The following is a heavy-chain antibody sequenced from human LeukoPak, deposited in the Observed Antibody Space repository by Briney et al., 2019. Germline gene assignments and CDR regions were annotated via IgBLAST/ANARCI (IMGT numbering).Heavy chain of an antibody. J-gene: IGHJ4*02. CDR3: ARVGWEVGPFDY. D-gene: IGHD1-26*01. CDR2: INPNSGGT. CDR1: GYTFTGYY. Sequence: ASVKVSCKASGYTFTGYYMHWVRQAPGQGLEWMGWINPNSGGTNYAQKFQGGVTMTRDTSISTAYMELSRLRFDDTAVYYCARVGWEVGPFDYWGQGALVTVSS. V-gene: IGHV1-2*02.